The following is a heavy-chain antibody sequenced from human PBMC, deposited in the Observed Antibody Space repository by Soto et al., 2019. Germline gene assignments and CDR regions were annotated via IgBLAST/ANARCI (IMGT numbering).Heavy chain of an antibody. CDR2: IKSKTDGGTT. D-gene: IGHD2-15*01. Sequence: PGGSLRLSCAASGFTFSNAWMNWVRQAPGKGLEWVGRIKSKTDGGTTDYAAPVKGRFTISRDDSKNTLYLQMNSLKTEDTAVYYCTTGRYWTRRPGPVGVDYWGQGTLVTVSS. CDR1: GFTFSNAW. V-gene: IGHV3-15*07. J-gene: IGHJ4*02. CDR3: TTGRYWTRRPGPVGVDY.